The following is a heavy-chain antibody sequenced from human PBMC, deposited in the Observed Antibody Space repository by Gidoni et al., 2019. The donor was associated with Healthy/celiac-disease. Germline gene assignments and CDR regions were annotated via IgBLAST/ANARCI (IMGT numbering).Heavy chain of an antibody. CDR1: GFTFSSYS. D-gene: IGHD3-22*01. J-gene: IGHJ6*02. CDR2: ISSSSSYI. V-gene: IGHV3-21*01. CDR3: ARDRTGYYYDSSGYYWGGLDYYYYGMDV. Sequence: EVQLVESGGGLVTPGGSLRLSCAASGFTFSSYSMNWVRQAPGKGLEWVSSISSSSSYIYYADSVKGRFTISRDNAKNSLYLQMNSLRAEDTAVYYCARDRTGYYYDSSGYYWGGLDYYYYGMDVWGQGTTVTVSS.